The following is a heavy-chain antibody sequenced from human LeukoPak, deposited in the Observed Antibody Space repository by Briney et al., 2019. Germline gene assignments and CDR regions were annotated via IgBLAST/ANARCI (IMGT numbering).Heavy chain of an antibody. V-gene: IGHV4-34*01. Sequence: SETLSLTCAVYGASLNGHYWSWIRQPPGKGLEWIGEGSDVGGTKNNPSLKSRVTISADTSKNQFSLKLSPVTAADTAVYYCAQNGQSGFSFDPWGQGTLVTVSS. CDR2: GSDVGGT. D-gene: IGHD2-8*01. CDR1: GASLNGHY. J-gene: IGHJ5*02. CDR3: AQNGQSGFSFDP.